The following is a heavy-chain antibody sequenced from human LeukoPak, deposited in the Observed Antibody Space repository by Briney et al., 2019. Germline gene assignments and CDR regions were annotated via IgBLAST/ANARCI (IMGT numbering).Heavy chain of an antibody. CDR1: GFILSNYA. J-gene: IGHJ4*02. D-gene: IGHD3-10*01. V-gene: IGHV3-23*01. CDR2: ISEKGGST. Sequence: GGSLRLSCVVSGFILSNYAMSWVRQAPGKGLEWVSYISEKGGSTTYGDSVKCRFTISRDNSLNTVYLQMSCLRAEDTAVYFCAKRGVVIRGILVIGYHTEAYHYDHWGQGTLVTVSS. CDR3: AKRGVVIRGILVIGYHTEAYHYDH.